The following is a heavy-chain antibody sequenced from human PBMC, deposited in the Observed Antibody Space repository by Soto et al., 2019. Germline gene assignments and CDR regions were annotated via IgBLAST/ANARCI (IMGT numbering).Heavy chain of an antibody. CDR3: ARESRRDYYDSCACYPRDAFDI. V-gene: IGHV4-31*03. D-gene: IGHD3-22*01. CDR2: IYYISGTT. CDR1: GASISSGAYY. Sequence: QVQLQESGPGLVKPSQTLSLTCTVSGASISSGAYYWSWIRQHPGKGLEWIGYIYYISGTTYYNPCLKSRVTISGDTSKNQFSLKLSSVTAADTAVYYCARESRRDYYDSCACYPRDAFDIWGQGTMVTVSS. J-gene: IGHJ3*02.